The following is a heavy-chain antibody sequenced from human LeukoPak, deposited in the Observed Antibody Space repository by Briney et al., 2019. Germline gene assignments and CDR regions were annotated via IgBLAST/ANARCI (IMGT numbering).Heavy chain of an antibody. Sequence: ASVKVSCKASGYTFTGFHMHWVRRAPGQGLEWMGWINPNSGATNYAQKFQGRVTMTRDTSISTAYVDLSSLTSDDTAVYYCARVAVEMASWFDPWGQGTLVTVSS. CDR1: GYTFTGFH. CDR2: INPNSGAT. V-gene: IGHV1-2*02. D-gene: IGHD5-24*01. CDR3: ARVAVEMASWFDP. J-gene: IGHJ5*02.